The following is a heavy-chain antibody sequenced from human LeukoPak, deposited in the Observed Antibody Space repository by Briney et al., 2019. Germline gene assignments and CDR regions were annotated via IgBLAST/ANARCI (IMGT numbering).Heavy chain of an antibody. Sequence: SETLSLTCAVYGGSFSGYYWSWIRQPPGKGLEWIGEINHSGSTNYNPSLKSRVTISVDTSKNQFSLKLSSVTAADTAVYYCATPSQGYYYYGTDVWGQGTTVTVSS. V-gene: IGHV4-34*01. CDR3: ATPSQGYYYYGTDV. J-gene: IGHJ6*02. CDR1: GGSFSGYY. CDR2: INHSGST.